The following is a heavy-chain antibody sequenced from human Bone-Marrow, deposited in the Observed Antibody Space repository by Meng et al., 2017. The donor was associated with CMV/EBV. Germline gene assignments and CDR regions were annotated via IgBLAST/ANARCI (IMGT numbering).Heavy chain of an antibody. V-gene: IGHV4-39*07. Sequence: SETLSLTCTVSGGSISSSSYYWGWIRQPPGKGLEWIGSIYYSGSTYYNPSLKSRVTISVDTSKNQFSLKLSSVTAADTAVYYCARVLRGIAVAGSDYWGQRTLVTVSS. CDR2: IYYSGST. CDR1: GGSISSSSYY. J-gene: IGHJ4*02. D-gene: IGHD6-19*01. CDR3: ARVLRGIAVAGSDY.